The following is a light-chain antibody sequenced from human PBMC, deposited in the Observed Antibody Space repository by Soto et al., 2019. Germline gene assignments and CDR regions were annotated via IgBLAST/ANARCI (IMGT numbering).Light chain of an antibody. Sequence: EIVMTQSPATLSVSPGERATLSCRASQSVSRNVAWYQQKPGQAPRLLIHDASTRATGISVRFSGSGSGTAFTLTISSLQSEDFAVYYCQQYNTWLWTFGQGTKVEIK. J-gene: IGKJ1*01. CDR3: QQYNTWLWT. CDR2: DAS. V-gene: IGKV3-15*01. CDR1: QSVSRN.